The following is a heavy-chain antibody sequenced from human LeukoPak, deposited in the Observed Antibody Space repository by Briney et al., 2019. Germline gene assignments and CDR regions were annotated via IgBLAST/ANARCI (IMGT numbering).Heavy chain of an antibody. CDR3: ARVAMVRGVITYYMDV. D-gene: IGHD3-10*01. CDR1: GVSISSGSYY. V-gene: IGHV4-61*02. J-gene: IGHJ6*03. Sequence: TLSLTCTVSGVSISSGSYYWSWIRQPAGKGLEWIGRIYTSGSTNYNPSLKSRVTISVDTSKNQFSLKLSSVTAADTAVYYCARVAMVRGVITYYMDVWGKGTTVTVSS. CDR2: IYTSGST.